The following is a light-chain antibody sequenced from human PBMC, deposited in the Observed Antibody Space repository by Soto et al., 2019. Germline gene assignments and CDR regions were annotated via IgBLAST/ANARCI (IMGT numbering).Light chain of an antibody. Sequence: AIRMTQAPSSFSASTGDRVTITCRASQGIRSHLACYQLKPGKAPRLLIYTASYFESGVPSRFSSSGSGTDLTLTINSLQSEDFAVYYCHQSFSYPLTFGGGNKVEIK. CDR1: QGIRSH. V-gene: IGKV1-8*01. CDR3: HQSFSYPLT. J-gene: IGKJ4*01. CDR2: TAS.